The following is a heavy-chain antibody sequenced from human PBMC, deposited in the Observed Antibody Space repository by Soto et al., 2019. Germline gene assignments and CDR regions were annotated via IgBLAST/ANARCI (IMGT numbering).Heavy chain of an antibody. J-gene: IGHJ4*02. V-gene: IGHV3-23*01. CDR1: GFTFSSYA. CDR2: ISGSGGST. CDR3: AKLGFWYYYDSSGYYQCYFDY. D-gene: IGHD3-22*01. Sequence: GGSLRLSCAASGFTFSSYAMSWVRQAPGKGLEWVSAISGSGGSTYYADSVKGRFTISRDNSKNTLYLQMNSLRAEDTAVYYCAKLGFWYYYDSSGYYQCYFDYWGQGTLVTVSS.